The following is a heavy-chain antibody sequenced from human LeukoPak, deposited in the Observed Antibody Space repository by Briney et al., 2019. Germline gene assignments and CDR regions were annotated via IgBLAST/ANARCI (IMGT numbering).Heavy chain of an antibody. D-gene: IGHD3-22*01. CDR3: APNGYYDSSGWFDP. CDR1: GGTFRSYA. Sequence: SVKVSCKASGGTFRSYAISWVRQAPGQGLEWMGRIIPILGIANYAQKFQGRVTITADKSTSTAYMELSSLRSEDTAVYYCAPNGYYDSSGWFDPWGQGTLVTVSS. CDR2: IIPILGIA. J-gene: IGHJ5*02. V-gene: IGHV1-69*04.